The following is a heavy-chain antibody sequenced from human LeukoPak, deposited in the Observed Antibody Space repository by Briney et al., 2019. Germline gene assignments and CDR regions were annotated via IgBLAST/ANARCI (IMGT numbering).Heavy chain of an antibody. D-gene: IGHD3-3*01. J-gene: IGHJ5*02. CDR1: GFTFDDYA. V-gene: IGHV3-9*01. Sequence: GGSLILSCAASGFTFDDYAMHWVRQAPGKGLEWVSGNSWSSGSIGYADSVKGRFTISRDNAKNSLYLQMNSLRAEDTADYYCTSRQPYYDFWNGYSGTNWFHPWGQGTLVTVSS. CDR3: TSRQPYYDFWNGYSGTNWFHP. CDR2: NSWSSGSI.